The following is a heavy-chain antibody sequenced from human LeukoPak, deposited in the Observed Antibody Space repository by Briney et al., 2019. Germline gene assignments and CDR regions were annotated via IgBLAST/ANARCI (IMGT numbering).Heavy chain of an antibody. D-gene: IGHD3-22*01. J-gene: IGHJ3*02. V-gene: IGHV4-38-2*02. CDR1: GYSISSGYY. Sequence: SETLSLTCTVSGYSISSGYYWGWIRQPPGKGLEWIGSIYNSGSTYYNPSLKSRVTISVDTSKNQFSLKLSSVTAADTALYYCARANYYDTIGYSRGAFDIWGQGTMVTVSS. CDR3: ARANYYDTIGYSRGAFDI. CDR2: IYNSGST.